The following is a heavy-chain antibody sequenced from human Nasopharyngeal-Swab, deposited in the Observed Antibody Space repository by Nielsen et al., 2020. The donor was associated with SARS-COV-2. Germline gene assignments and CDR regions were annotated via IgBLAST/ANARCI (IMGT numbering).Heavy chain of an antibody. CDR1: GFTFNKAW. V-gene: IGHV3-15*01. CDR3: ITDSRDGTP. J-gene: IGHJ4*02. CDR2: IKSESETR. D-gene: IGHD5-24*01. Sequence: GKSLKISCVASGFTFNKAWMSWIRQAPGRGLEWVGRIKSESETRDYAAPVKGRFIISRDDSINTVYLQLNSLKVEDTAVYYCITDSRDGTPGGRGALVSVSS.